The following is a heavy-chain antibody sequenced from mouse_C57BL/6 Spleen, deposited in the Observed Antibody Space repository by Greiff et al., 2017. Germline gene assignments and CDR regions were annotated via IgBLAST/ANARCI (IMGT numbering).Heavy chain of an antibody. V-gene: IGHV1-82*01. CDR1: GYAFSSSW. D-gene: IGHD4-1*01. CDR3: ARPGTLYYARDY. CDR2: IYPGDGDT. J-gene: IGHJ4*01. Sequence: QVQLKQSGPELVKPGASVKISCKASGYAFSSSWMNWVEQRPGKGLEWIGRIYPGDGDTNYNGKFKGKATLTADKSSSTAYMQLSSLTSEDSAVYFCARPGTLYYARDYWGQGTSVTVSS.